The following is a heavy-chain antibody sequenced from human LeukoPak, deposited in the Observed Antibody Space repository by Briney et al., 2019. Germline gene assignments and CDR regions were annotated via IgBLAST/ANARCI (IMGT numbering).Heavy chain of an antibody. Sequence: ASVKVSCKASGYTFTGYYIHWVRQAPGQGLEWMAWINPDSGDSYSAPKFQGRVTMTRDTSISTASMEVSWLTSDDTAVYYCATGVATAFTYWGQGALVTVSS. CDR1: GYTFTGYY. CDR3: ATGVATAFTY. J-gene: IGHJ4*02. V-gene: IGHV1-2*02. CDR2: INPDSGDS. D-gene: IGHD5-12*01.